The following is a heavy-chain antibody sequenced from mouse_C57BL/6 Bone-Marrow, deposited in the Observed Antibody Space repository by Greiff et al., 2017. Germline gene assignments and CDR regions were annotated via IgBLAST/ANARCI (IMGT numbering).Heavy chain of an antibody. V-gene: IGHV1-59*01. Sequence: QVQLQQPGAELVRPGTSVKLSCKASGYTFTSYWMHWVKQRPGQGLEWIGVIDPSDSYTNYNQKFKGKATLTVDTSSSTAYVQLSSLTSEDSAVYYCAGGGDGYYVRAMDYWGQGTSVTVSS. CDR1: GYTFTSYW. CDR3: AGGGDGYYVRAMDY. J-gene: IGHJ4*01. D-gene: IGHD2-3*01. CDR2: IDPSDSYT.